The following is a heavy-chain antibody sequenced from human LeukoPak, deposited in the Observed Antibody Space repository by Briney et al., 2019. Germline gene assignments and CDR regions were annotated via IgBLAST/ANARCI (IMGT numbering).Heavy chain of an antibody. V-gene: IGHV3-7*01. D-gene: IGHD2-15*01. J-gene: IGHJ3*01. CDR2: IKQDGSEK. CDR1: GFSFTNYW. Sequence: GGSLRLSCAASGFSFTNYWMTWVRQAPGKGLECVASIKQDGSEKYYVDSLKDRFAISRDNAKTSLYLQMNSLRGEDTAVYYCARVPGRVDAADLWGQGTMVTVSS. CDR3: ARVPGRVDAADL.